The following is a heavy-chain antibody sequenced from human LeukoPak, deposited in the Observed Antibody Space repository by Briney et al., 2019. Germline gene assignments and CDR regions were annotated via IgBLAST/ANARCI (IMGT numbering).Heavy chain of an antibody. Sequence: SEALSLTCAVYGGSFSGYYWSWIRQPPGKGLEWIGEINHSGSTNYNPSLKSRVTISVDTSKNQFSLKLSSVTAADTAVYYCARGVAPKWSSSWYSSDYWGQGTLVTVSS. CDR2: INHSGST. CDR1: GGSFSGYY. J-gene: IGHJ4*02. V-gene: IGHV4-34*01. CDR3: ARGVAPKWSSSWYSSDY. D-gene: IGHD6-13*01.